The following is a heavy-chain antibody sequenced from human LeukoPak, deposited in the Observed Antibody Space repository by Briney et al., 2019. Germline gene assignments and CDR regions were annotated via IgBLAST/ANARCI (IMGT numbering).Heavy chain of an antibody. D-gene: IGHD5-18*01. J-gene: IGHJ5*02. CDR1: GGSMSRYY. CDR3: AIANTSMSA. V-gene: IGHV4-59*01. CDR2: IYYSGRT. Sequence: SETLSLTCTVCGGSMSRYYWSWIRQPPGKGLELIGNIYYSGRTNYNPSLKSRVTISVDTSNNQFSLNLSSMTASDTAVYYCAIANTSMSAWGQGILVTVSS.